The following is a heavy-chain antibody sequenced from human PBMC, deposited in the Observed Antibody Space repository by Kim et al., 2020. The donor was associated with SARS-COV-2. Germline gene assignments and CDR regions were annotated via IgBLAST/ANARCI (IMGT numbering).Heavy chain of an antibody. CDR3: THEVTIWYYYYGMDV. J-gene: IGHJ6*02. Sequence: GGSLRLSCAASGFTFSNAWMSWVRQAPGKGLEWVGRIKSKTDGGTTDYAAPVKGRFTISRDDSKNTLYLQMNSLKTEDTAVYYCTHEVTIWYYYYGMDVWGQGTTVTVSS. D-gene: IGHD4-17*01. V-gene: IGHV3-15*01. CDR2: IKSKTDGGTT. CDR1: GFTFSNAW.